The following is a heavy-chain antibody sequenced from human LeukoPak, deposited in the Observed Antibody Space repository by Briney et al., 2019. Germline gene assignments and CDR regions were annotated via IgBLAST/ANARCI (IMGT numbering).Heavy chain of an antibody. V-gene: IGHV3-11*05. J-gene: IGHJ3*02. Sequence: GGSLRLSCAASGFTFSDYYMSWIRQAPGKGLEWVSYISSSSSYTNYADSVKGRFTISRDNAKNSLYLQMNSLRAEDTAVYYCARDRTVVTPGDAFDIWGQGTMVSVSS. CDR2: ISSSSSYT. D-gene: IGHD4-23*01. CDR1: GFTFSDYY. CDR3: ARDRTVVTPGDAFDI.